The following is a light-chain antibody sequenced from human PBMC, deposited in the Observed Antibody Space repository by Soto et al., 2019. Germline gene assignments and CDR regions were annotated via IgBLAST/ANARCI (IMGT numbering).Light chain of an antibody. J-gene: IGKJ1*01. CDR2: GAS. CDR3: QQYVTSPA. CDR1: QSVSSNY. V-gene: IGKV3-20*01. Sequence: EIVLTQSPGTLSLSPGERATLSCRASQSVSSNYLAWYQQKPGQAPRLLIYGASRRATGIPDRFSGSGSGTDFTLTSSRIEAEELAVYYCQQYVTSPAFGQGTKVEIK.